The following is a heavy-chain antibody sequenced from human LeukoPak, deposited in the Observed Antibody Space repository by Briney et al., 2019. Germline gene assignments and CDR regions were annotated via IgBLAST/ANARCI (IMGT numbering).Heavy chain of an antibody. CDR2: IYSSGET. J-gene: IGHJ4*02. Sequence: SETLSLTCTVSGGSINTYYWTWIRQPAGKGLEWIGRIYSSGETNYNPSLKSRVTMSVDTFNNQLSLMMTSVTAADTAVFYCARTPQGDNYFDYWGQGHLVIVSS. CDR1: GGSINTYY. D-gene: IGHD3-9*01. V-gene: IGHV4-4*07. CDR3: ARTPQGDNYFDY.